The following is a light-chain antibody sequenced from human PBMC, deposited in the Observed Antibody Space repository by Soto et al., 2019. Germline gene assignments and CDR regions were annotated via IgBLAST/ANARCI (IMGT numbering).Light chain of an antibody. CDR2: DAS. V-gene: IGKV1-5*01. J-gene: IGKJ4*01. CDR1: QTISNW. CDR3: QQYNTSPLS. Sequence: DIQMTQSPSTLSASVGDRVTITCRASQTISNWLAWYQQKPGKAPKVLIFDASTLDGGVPSRFSGSRSGTDFTLASSSLQPSDFATYYCQQYNTSPLSFGGVTKVEI.